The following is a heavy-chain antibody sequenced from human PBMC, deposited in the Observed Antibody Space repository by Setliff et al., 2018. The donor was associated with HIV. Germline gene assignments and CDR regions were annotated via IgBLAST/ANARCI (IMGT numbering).Heavy chain of an antibody. CDR3: AKDWGSRLSYSFYYMDV. Sequence: PGGSLRLSCAASGFTFRNYKFNWVRQAPGKGLEWVALISYDGTYKYYAESVKGRFTISRDNSRNTLYLQMNSLRTEDTAVYYCAKDWGSRLSYSFYYMDVWGKGTTVTVSS. J-gene: IGHJ6*03. CDR1: GFTFRNYK. D-gene: IGHD3-16*01. V-gene: IGHV3-30*04. CDR2: ISYDGTYK.